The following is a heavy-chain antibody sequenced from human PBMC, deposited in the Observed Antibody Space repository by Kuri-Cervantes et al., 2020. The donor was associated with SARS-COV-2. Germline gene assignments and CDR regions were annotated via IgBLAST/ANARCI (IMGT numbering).Heavy chain of an antibody. CDR1: GFTLSSYG. D-gene: IGHD3-22*01. CDR3: AKAVVSYYYYGMDV. Sequence: GESLKISCAASGFTLSSYGMHWVRQAPGRGLEWVAVISYVGSNKYYADSVKGRFTISRDNSKNTLYLQMNSLRAEDTAVYYCAKAVVSYYYYGMDVWGQGTTVTVSS. J-gene: IGHJ6*02. CDR2: ISYVGSNK. V-gene: IGHV3-30*18.